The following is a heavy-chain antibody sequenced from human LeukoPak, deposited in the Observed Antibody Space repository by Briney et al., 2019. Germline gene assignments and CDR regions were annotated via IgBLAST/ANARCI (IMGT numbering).Heavy chain of an antibody. CDR3: AKGPSTWDF. V-gene: IGHV3-23*01. CDR2: ITASGDTT. CDR1: GFTFSNSA. Sequence: GGSLRLSCAASGFTFSNSAMSWVRQAPGKGLEWVSAITASGDTTYYADSVRGRFTISRDNSKNTLYLQMSGLGAEDTAVYYCAKGPSTWDFWGQGTLVTVSS. J-gene: IGHJ4*02.